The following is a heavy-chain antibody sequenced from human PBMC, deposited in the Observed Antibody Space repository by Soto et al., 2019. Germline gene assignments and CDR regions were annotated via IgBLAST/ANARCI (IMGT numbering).Heavy chain of an antibody. CDR1: GGSISSGGYY. D-gene: IGHD3-10*01. V-gene: IGHV4-31*03. CDR2: IYYSGRT. CDR3: ARESRDGSGISWFDP. J-gene: IGHJ5*02. Sequence: QVQLQESGPGLVKPSQTLSLTCTVSGGSISSGGYYWSWIRQHPGKGLEWIGYIYYSGRTYYNPSVTSRVTIKVHPLKNQFSLKLSSVPAAHSAVYYCARESRDGSGISWFDPWGQGTLVTVSS.